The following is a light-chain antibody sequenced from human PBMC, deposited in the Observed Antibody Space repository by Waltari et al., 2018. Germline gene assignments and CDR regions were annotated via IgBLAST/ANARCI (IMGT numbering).Light chain of an antibody. CDR1: SSDVGGYHY. Sequence: QSALTQPASVSGSPGQSITISCIGTSSDVGGYHYVSWYQQHPGEVPKLMIYEVSNRPSGVSKRFTASKSGNTASLTISGLQAEDEADYYCSSYTSSNSWVFGGGTKLTVL. CDR2: EVS. J-gene: IGLJ3*02. V-gene: IGLV2-14*01. CDR3: SSYTSSNSWV.